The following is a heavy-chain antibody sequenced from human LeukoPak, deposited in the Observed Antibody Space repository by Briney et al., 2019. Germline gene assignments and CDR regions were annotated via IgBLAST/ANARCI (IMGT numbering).Heavy chain of an antibody. Sequence: ASVKVSCKVSGYTLTELSMHWVRQAPGKGLEWMGGFDPEDGETIYAQKFQGRVTMTEDTSTDTAYMELSSLRSDDTAVYYCARREALDDAFDIWGQGTMVTVSS. CDR2: FDPEDGET. V-gene: IGHV1-24*01. CDR1: GYTLTELS. D-gene: IGHD1-26*01. CDR3: ARREALDDAFDI. J-gene: IGHJ3*02.